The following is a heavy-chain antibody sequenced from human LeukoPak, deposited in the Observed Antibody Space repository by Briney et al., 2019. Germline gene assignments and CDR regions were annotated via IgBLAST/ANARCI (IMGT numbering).Heavy chain of an antibody. D-gene: IGHD3-10*01. J-gene: IGHJ6*03. Sequence: ASVKVSCKASGYTFTGYYMHWVRQAPGQGLEWMGWINPNSGGTNYAQKFQGRVTMTRDTSISTAYMELSRLRSEDTAVYYCARGAGRPPWGYYYYYYMDVWGKGTTVTISS. CDR2: INPNSGGT. CDR1: GYTFTGYY. V-gene: IGHV1-2*02. CDR3: ARGAGRPPWGYYYYYYMDV.